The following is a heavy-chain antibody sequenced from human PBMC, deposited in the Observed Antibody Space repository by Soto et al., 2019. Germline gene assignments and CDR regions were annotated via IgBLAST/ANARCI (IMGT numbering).Heavy chain of an antibody. CDR3: ASEGPGYYYGMDV. J-gene: IGHJ6*02. CDR1: GFTFSDYY. Sequence: QVQLVESGGGLVKPGGSLRLSCAASGFTFSDYYMSWIRQAPGKGLEWVSYISSSSSYTNYADSVKGRFTISRDNAKNSRYLQMNSLRAEDTAVYYCASEGPGYYYGMDVWGQGTTVTVSS. V-gene: IGHV3-11*06. CDR2: ISSSSSYT.